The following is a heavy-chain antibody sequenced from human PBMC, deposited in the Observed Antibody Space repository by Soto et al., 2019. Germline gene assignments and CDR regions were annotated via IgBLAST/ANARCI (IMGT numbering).Heavy chain of an antibody. CDR1: GGSISSYY. CDR2: IYHSGST. V-gene: IGHV4-59*01. D-gene: IGHD5-12*01. J-gene: IGHJ4*02. CDR3: ARGVGDGYKIFDY. Sequence: SETLSLTCTVSGGSISSYYWSWIRQPPGKGLEWIEYIYHSGSTNYNPSLKSRVTISIDTSKNQFSLKLNSVTAADTAVYYCARGVGDGYKIFDYWGQGTLVTVSS.